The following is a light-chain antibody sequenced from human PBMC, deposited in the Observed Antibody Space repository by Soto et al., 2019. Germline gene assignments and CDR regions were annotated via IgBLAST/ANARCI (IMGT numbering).Light chain of an antibody. J-gene: IGKJ3*01. V-gene: IGKV1-5*01. CDR2: DAS. CDR3: QEYNSDSGYT. CDR1: QSVSKW. Sequence: DIQMTQSPSTLSASVGDRVTITGRASQSVSKWLAWYQQKPGKAPKLLIYDASNLESGVPSRFSGSGSGTDFTLRISSLQPGDFATYYCQEYNSDSGYTFGPGTKVDIK.